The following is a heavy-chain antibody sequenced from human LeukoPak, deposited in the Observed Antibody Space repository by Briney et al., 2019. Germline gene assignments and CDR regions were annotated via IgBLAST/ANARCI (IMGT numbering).Heavy chain of an antibody. V-gene: IGHV1-18*01. J-gene: IGHJ5*02. CDR2: ISAYNGNT. CDR3: ARVRGDYRWFDP. D-gene: IGHD4-17*01. Sequence: ASVNVSCKASGYTFTSYGISWVRQAPGQGLEWMGWISAYNGNTNYAQKLQGRVIMTTDTSTSTAYMELRSLRSDDTAVYYCARVRGDYRWFDPWGQGTLVTVSS. CDR1: GYTFTSYG.